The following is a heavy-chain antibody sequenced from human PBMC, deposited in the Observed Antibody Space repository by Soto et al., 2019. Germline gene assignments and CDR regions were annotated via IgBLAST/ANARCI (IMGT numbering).Heavy chain of an antibody. CDR2: ISYDGSNK. Sequence: PGGSLRLSCAASGVTFSSYAMHWVRQAPGKGLVWVAVISYDGSNKYYADSVKGRFTISRDNSKNTLYLQMNSLRAEDTAVFYCARERLPGGFDYGEQNGYYYYGVDVWGQGTTVTVSS. V-gene: IGHV3-30-3*01. D-gene: IGHD4-17*01. CDR1: GVTFSSYA. J-gene: IGHJ6*02. CDR3: ARERLPGGFDYGEQNGYYYYGVDV.